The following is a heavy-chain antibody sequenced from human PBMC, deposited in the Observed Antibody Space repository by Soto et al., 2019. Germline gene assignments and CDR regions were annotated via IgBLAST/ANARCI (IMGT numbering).Heavy chain of an antibody. CDR1: GGSISSGGYY. J-gene: IGHJ5*02. CDR3: ARSVDP. CDR2: IYHSGST. Sequence: QVQLQESGPGLVKPSQTLSLTCTVSGGSISSGGYYWNWIRQHPGKGLEWIAYIYHSGSTYDSPSLTSRVTLSVDTAKNQFSLKPISVTAADTAVYYCARSVDPWGQGTLVTVSS. V-gene: IGHV4-31*03.